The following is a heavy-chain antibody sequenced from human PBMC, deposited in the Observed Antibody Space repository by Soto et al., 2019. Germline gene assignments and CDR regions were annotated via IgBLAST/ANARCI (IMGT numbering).Heavy chain of an antibody. CDR2: ISSSSSTI. CDR1: GFTFSSYS. V-gene: IGHV3-48*02. CDR3: ARAWDYFFYYYDSSGYYYHYFDY. J-gene: IGHJ4*02. Sequence: TGGSLRLSCAASGFTFSSYSMNWVRQAPGKGLEWVSYISSSSSTIYYADSVKGRFTISRDNAKNSLYLQMNSLRDEDTAVYYCARAWDYFFYYYDSSGYYYHYFDYWGQGTLVTVSS. D-gene: IGHD3-22*01.